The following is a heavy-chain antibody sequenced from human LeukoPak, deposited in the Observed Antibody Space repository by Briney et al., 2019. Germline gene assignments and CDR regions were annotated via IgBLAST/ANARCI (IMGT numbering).Heavy chain of an antibody. CDR1: GFTVSSNY. Sequence: GGSLRLSCAAAGFTVSSNYMSWVRQAPGKGLEWVSSISSSSSYIYYADSVKGRFTISRDNAKNSLYLQMNSLRAEDTAVYYCARDATIFGVVPNWFDPWGQGTLVTVSS. CDR2: ISSSSSYI. V-gene: IGHV3-21*01. D-gene: IGHD3-3*01. CDR3: ARDATIFGVVPNWFDP. J-gene: IGHJ5*02.